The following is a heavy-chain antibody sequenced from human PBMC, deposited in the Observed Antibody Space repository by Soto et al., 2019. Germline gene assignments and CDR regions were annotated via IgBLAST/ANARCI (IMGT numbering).Heavy chain of an antibody. Sequence: RGALRVSRGGSGVTFSRDRINWGRQAPGKVLEWFSYISSSSSTIYYADSVKGRFTISRDNAKNSLYLQMNSLRAEDTAVYYCSREYDILNWFASRGQGTLVTVSS. D-gene: IGHD3-9*01. J-gene: IGHJ5*01. CDR1: GVTFSRDR. CDR3: SREYDILNWFAS. V-gene: IGHV3-48*01. CDR2: ISSSSSTI.